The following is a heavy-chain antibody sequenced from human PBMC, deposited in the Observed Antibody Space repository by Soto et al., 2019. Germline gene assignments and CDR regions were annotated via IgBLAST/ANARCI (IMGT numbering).Heavy chain of an antibody. CDR2: IYHTGTT. CDR3: ARLGAFYQSLDP. J-gene: IGHJ5*02. V-gene: IGHV4-30-2*01. CDR1: GGSISSGDYY. Sequence: SETLSLTCTVSGGSISSGDYYWTWIRQPPGKGLEWIGYIYHTGTTYYNMSLKSRVTISLEASKSQISLRLDSVTAADTAVYYCARLGAFYQSLDPWGPGTLVTVSS. D-gene: IGHD3-3*02.